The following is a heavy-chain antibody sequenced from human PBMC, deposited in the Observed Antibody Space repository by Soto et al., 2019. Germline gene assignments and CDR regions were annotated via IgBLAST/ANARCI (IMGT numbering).Heavy chain of an antibody. J-gene: IGHJ4*02. Sequence: PSETLSLTCAVYGGSFSGYYWSWIRQPPGKGLEWIGEINHSGSTNYNPSLKSRVTISVDTSKNQFSLKLSSVTAADTAVYYCARRHTTYSYHLDYWGQGTLVTVSS. D-gene: IGHD5-18*01. CDR3: ARRHTTYSYHLDY. CDR2: INHSGST. CDR1: GGSFSGYY. V-gene: IGHV4-34*01.